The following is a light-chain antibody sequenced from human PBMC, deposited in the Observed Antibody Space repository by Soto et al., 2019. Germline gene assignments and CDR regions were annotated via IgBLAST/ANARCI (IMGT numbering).Light chain of an antibody. CDR3: AAWDDSLNGVV. V-gene: IGLV1-44*01. J-gene: IGLJ3*02. CDR1: SSNIGSTT. CDR2: NNN. Sequence: QSVLTQPPSASGTPGQRVTIACSGSSSNIGSTTVKWYQQLPGTAPKLLIYNNNQRPSGVPDRFSGSKSGTSASLAISGLQSEDEADDYCAAWDDSLNGVVFGGGTQLTVL.